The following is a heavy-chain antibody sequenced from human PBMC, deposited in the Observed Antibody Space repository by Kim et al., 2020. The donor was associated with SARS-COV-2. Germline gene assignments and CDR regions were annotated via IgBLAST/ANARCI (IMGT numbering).Heavy chain of an antibody. J-gene: IGHJ4*02. Sequence: TDGSGPRDADSVKGRFTIPRDNAKNTVYLQMNSLRAEDTAVYSCTTVFEKWGQGTLVTVSS. CDR2: TDGSGP. CDR3: TTVFEK. V-gene: IGHV3-74*01.